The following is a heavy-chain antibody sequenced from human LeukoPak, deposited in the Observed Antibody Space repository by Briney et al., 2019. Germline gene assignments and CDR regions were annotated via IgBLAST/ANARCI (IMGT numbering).Heavy chain of an antibody. CDR1: GGTFSSYA. CDR2: IIPIFGTA. D-gene: IGHD3-22*01. CDR3: ARVRPGIWNYYDSSGPRAFDI. V-gene: IGHV1-69*06. J-gene: IGHJ3*02. Sequence: ASVKVSCKASGGTFSSYAISWVRQAPGQGLEWMGGIIPIFGTANYAQRFQGRVTITADKSTSTAYMELSSLRSEDTAVYYCARVRPGIWNYYDSSGPRAFDIWGQGTMVTVSS.